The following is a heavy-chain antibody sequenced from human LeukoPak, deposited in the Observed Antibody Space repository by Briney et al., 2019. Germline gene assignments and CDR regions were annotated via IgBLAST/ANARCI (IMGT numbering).Heavy chain of an antibody. CDR3: ARHDYGDYVFDY. J-gene: IGHJ4*02. D-gene: IGHD4-17*01. Sequence: SETPSLTCTVSGGSISSSSYYWGWIRQPPGKGLEWIGSIYYSGSTYYNPSLKSRVTISVDTSKNQFSLKLSSVTAADTAVYYCARHDYGDYVFDYWGQGTLVTVSS. V-gene: IGHV4-39*01. CDR2: IYYSGST. CDR1: GGSISSSSYY.